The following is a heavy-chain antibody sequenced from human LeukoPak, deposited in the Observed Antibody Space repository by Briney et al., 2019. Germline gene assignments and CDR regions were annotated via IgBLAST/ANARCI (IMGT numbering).Heavy chain of an antibody. CDR3: TADNCGSTSCYAHY. CDR1: GFTFSEFTFSNAW. J-gene: IGHJ4*02. CDR2: FKSKTDGGAT. D-gene: IGHD2-2*01. Sequence: GGSLRLSCVASGFTFSEFTFSNAWMSWVRRAPGKGLEWVGRFKSKTDGGATDYAAPVKGRFTISRDVSKTTLFLQMNSLKTEDTAVYYCTADNCGSTSCYAHYWGQGTLVTVSS. V-gene: IGHV3-15*01.